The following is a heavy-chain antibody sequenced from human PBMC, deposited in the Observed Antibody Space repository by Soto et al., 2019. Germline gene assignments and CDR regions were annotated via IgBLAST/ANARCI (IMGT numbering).Heavy chain of an antibody. Sequence: PWGSLRLSCAASGFTFSSYAISCVRHSPVKWLEWVSAISGSGGSTYYADSVKGRFTISRDNSKNTLYLQMNSLRAEDTAVYYCAKDRSMIVVDPLNWFDPWGQGTLVTVSS. V-gene: IGHV3-23*01. CDR1: GFTFSSYA. D-gene: IGHD3-22*01. CDR3: AKDRSMIVVDPLNWFDP. J-gene: IGHJ5*02. CDR2: ISGSGGST.